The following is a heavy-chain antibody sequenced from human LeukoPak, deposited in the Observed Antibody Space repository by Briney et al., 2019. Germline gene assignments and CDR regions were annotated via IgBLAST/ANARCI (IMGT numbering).Heavy chain of an antibody. CDR1: GDSIDSYY. V-gene: IGHV4-4*07. CDR2: IYTSGNS. J-gene: IGHJ4*02. CDR3: AKIGGLAFDY. D-gene: IGHD2-15*01. Sequence: SETLSLTCTVSGDSIDSYYWSWIRQPAGKGLEWIGRIYTSGNSNYNPSLKSRVTMSVDTSNNQFSLKLTSATAADTAVYYCAKIGGLAFDYWGQGALVTVSS.